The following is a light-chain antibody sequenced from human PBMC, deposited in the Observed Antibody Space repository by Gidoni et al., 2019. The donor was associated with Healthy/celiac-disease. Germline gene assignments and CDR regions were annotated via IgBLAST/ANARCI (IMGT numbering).Light chain of an antibody. CDR3: RQEYNYNWT. CDR2: AAS. Sequence: AIQMTRSPSSLSASVGDRGTITCRASQGIRNDLGWYQQKPGKAAKMLMYAASSLQSGVPSRSSGSGAGTEVTLTISSRQHEDFATYYCRQEYNYNWTFGQGTKVEIK. CDR1: QGIRND. J-gene: IGKJ1*01. V-gene: IGKV1-6*01.